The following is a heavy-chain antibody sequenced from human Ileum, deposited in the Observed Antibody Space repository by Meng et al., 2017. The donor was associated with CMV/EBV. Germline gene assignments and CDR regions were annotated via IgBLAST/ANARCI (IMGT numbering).Heavy chain of an antibody. J-gene: IGHJ4*02. CDR2: IYYSGNT. V-gene: IGHV4-61*01. CDR3: ARVRDYYESSGYIDN. D-gene: IGHD3-22*01. CDR1: GASVSTASYY. Sequence: SETLSLTCSVSGASVSTASYYWTWIRQPPGKGPEWIGYIYYSGNTRDNPSLKSRVTISVDTPKNQFSLRLSSVTAADMAVYYCARVRDYYESSGYIDNWGQGVQVTVSS.